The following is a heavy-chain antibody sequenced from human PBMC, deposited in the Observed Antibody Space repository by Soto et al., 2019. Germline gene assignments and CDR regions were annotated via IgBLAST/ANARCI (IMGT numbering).Heavy chain of an antibody. D-gene: IGHD3-10*01. CDR2: IDGSGTTT. J-gene: IGHJ4*01. CDR1: GFTFNDFE. CDR3: AGGFGRIND. Sequence: EVQLLESGGGLVQPGGSLRLSCGVSGFTFNDFEMNWVRQAPVKGLEWLAYIDGSGTTTKYAGSVRARFTISRDNPNHSRLLQMSSLRAADTAIDFFAGGFGRINDWGQGTLVSVSS. V-gene: IGHV3-48*03.